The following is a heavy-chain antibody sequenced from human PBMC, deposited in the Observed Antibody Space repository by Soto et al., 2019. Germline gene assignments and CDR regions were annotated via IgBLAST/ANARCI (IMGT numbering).Heavy chain of an antibody. J-gene: IGHJ6*02. V-gene: IGHV4-59*12. CDR2: IYYSGST. CDR3: AREPGGEYTYGSYYYFFHGMDV. Sequence: SETLSLTCTVSGGSISSYYWSWIRQPPGKGLEWIGYIYYSGSTNYNPSLKSRVTISVDTSKNQFSLKLSSVTPEDTALYYCAREPGGEYTYGSYYYFFHGMDVWGQGTTVTVSS. CDR1: GGSISSYY. D-gene: IGHD5-18*01.